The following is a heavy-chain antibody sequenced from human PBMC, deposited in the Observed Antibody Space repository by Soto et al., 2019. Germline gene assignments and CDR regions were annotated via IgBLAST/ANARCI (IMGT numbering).Heavy chain of an antibody. Sequence: SETLSLTCTVSGGSISSGDYYWSWIRQPPGKGLEWIGYIYYSGSTYYNPSLKSRVTISVDTSKNQFSLKLSSVTAADTAVYYCARESFPYCGGDCPTSGFDYWGQGTLVTVSS. J-gene: IGHJ4*02. CDR1: GGSISSGDYY. CDR3: ARESFPYCGGDCPTSGFDY. D-gene: IGHD2-21*02. V-gene: IGHV4-30-4*01. CDR2: IYYSGST.